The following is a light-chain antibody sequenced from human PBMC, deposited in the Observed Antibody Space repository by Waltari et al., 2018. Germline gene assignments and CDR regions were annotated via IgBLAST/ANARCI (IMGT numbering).Light chain of an antibody. CDR1: NSGRRN. Sequence: FDLTQPLTVSVAMGQTARLTCWGGNSGRRNVPWYQQKPGQAPVLVIYRYNNRPSGIPERFSGSNSGNTATLSISRAQAGDEADYFCQVWDSSSNAVFGGGTKLTVL. V-gene: IGLV3-9*01. CDR3: QVWDSSSNAV. CDR2: RYN. J-gene: IGLJ2*01.